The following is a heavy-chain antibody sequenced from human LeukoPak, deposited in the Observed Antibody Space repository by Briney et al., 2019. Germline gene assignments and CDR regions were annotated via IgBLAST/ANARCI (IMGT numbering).Heavy chain of an antibody. CDR1: GFTFSSYE. D-gene: IGHD6-19*01. V-gene: IGHV3-48*03. CDR3: AREKYSSGSYDY. Sequence: GGSLRLSCAASGFTFSSYEMNWVRQAPGKGLEWVSYISSSGSTIYYADSVKGRFTISRDNAKNSLYLQMNSLRAEDTAVYHCAREKYSSGSYDYWGQGTLVTVSS. J-gene: IGHJ4*02. CDR2: ISSSGSTI.